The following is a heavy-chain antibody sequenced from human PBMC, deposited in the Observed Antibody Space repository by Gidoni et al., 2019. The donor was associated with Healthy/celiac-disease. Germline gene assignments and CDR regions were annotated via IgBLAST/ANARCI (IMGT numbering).Heavy chain of an antibody. Sequence: VQLAESGGGVVPLGRSLSLACSAPGFTFSRSHLHWVRQVPGKGLEWVAVKSYDGKNKSYADSVKSRLTISRDNSKSTQYLQMNSLRAEDTAVYYCAKDTLPGYDSSGYYIGWGYWGQGTLVTVSS. V-gene: IGHV3-30*04. CDR1: GFTFSRSH. D-gene: IGHD3-22*01. J-gene: IGHJ4*02. CDR2: KSYDGKNK. CDR3: AKDTLPGYDSSGYYIGWGY.